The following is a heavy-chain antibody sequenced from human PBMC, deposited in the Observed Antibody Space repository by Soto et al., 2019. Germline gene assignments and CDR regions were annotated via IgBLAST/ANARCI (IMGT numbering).Heavy chain of an antibody. Sequence: PGGSLRLSCAASGFTFSSYGMHWVRQAPGKGLEWVAVIWYDGSNKYYADSVKGRFTISRDNSKNTLYLQMNSLRAEDTAVYYCAGDLLRFLEWSTQKYYYYYYGMDVWGQGTTVTVSS. CDR1: GFTFSSYG. CDR2: IWYDGSNK. D-gene: IGHD3-3*01. V-gene: IGHV3-33*01. J-gene: IGHJ6*02. CDR3: AGDLLRFLEWSTQKYYYYYYGMDV.